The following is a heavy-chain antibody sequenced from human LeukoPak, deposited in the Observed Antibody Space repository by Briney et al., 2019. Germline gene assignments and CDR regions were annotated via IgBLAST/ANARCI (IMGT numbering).Heavy chain of an antibody. J-gene: IGHJ4*02. CDR1: GFTFSSYW. D-gene: IGHD3-10*01. CDR2: IKQDGSEK. CDR3: AKPMVRGVILDY. Sequence: GGSLRLSCAASGFTFSSYWMSWVRQAPGKGLEWVANIKQDGSEKYYVDSVKGRFTISRDNSKNTLYLQMNSLRAEDTAVYYCAKPMVRGVILDYWGQGTLVTVSP. V-gene: IGHV3-7*01.